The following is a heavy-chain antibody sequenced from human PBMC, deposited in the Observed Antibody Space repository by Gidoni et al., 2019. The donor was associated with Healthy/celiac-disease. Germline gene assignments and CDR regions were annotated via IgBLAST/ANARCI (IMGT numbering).Heavy chain of an antibody. Sequence: QVQLQESGPGLVKPSGTLSLTRAVSGGSIRSSNWWSWVRQPPGKGLEWIGDIYHSGSTNYNPSLKSRVTISVDKSKNQFSLKLSSVTAADTAVYYCARDGLGELGFRAFDYWGQGTLVTVSS. CDR3: ARDGLGELGFRAFDY. V-gene: IGHV4-4*02. D-gene: IGHD3-16*01. CDR1: GGSIRSSNW. CDR2: IYHSGST. J-gene: IGHJ4*02.